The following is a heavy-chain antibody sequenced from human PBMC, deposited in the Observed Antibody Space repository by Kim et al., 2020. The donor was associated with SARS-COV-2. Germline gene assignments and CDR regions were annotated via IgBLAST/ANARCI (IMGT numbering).Heavy chain of an antibody. CDR3: AKDLLYVPGRGYFDS. Sequence: GGSLRLSCEASGFSFSDHAMSWVRRAPGKGLEWVSGISGSISDTKYADSVRGRFTISRDNSKNTLYLQMDSLRVEDTAVYYCAKDLLYVPGRGYFDSWGQGVLVTVSS. CDR2: ISGSISDT. CDR1: GFSFSDHA. D-gene: IGHD3-10*01. J-gene: IGHJ4*02. V-gene: IGHV3-23*01.